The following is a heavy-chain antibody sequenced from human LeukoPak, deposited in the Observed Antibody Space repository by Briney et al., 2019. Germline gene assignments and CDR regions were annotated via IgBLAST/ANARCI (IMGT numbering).Heavy chain of an antibody. CDR3: ARNWFAP. J-gene: IGHJ5*02. CDR2: IYSGGST. CDR1: GFTVSSDY. V-gene: IGHV3-53*05. Sequence: PGGSMRLSCAAAGFTVSSDYMSWVRQAAGNGLEWVSVIYSGGSTYYADSVKGRFTISRDKSKNTVYLQTNSLRFEDTAMDYCARNWFAPWGQGTLVTASS.